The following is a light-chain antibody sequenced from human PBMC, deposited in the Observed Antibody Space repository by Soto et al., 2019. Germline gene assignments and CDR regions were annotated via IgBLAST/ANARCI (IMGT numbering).Light chain of an antibody. CDR2: GAS. CDR1: QSVSSNY. V-gene: IGKV3-20*01. CDR3: QQDGSLPRT. Sequence: EIVLTQSPGTLSLSPGERATLSCRSSQSVSSNYLAWYQQKPGQAPRLLIYGASNRATGIPDRFSGSGSGTDFTLTISRLEAEDFAVYYCQQDGSLPRTFGQGTKVEIK. J-gene: IGKJ1*01.